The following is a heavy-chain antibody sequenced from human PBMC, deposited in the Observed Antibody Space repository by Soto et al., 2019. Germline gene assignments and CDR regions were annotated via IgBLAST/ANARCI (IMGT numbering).Heavy chain of an antibody. CDR1: GYTLTELS. J-gene: IGHJ5*02. CDR3: VRRHVSATGIDWFDP. V-gene: IGHV1-24*01. Sequence: ASVKVSCKVSGYTLTELSMHWVRQAPGKGLEWMGGFDPEDGETIYAQKFQGRVTITGDTSTDTAYMELSSLRSEDTAVYYCVRRHVSATGIDWFDPWGQGTLVTVSS. D-gene: IGHD6-13*01. CDR2: FDPEDGET.